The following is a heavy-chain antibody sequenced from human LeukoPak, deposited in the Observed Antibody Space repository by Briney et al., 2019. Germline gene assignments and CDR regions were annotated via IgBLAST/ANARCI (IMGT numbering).Heavy chain of an antibody. CDR2: FYYSGST. CDR3: ARASYYYGSGSYPIFLDF. CDR1: GGSISSYY. V-gene: IGHV4-59*01. Sequence: SETLSHTCTVTGGSISSYYWSLIRQPPSNALSWIGYFYYSGSTNYNPSLKSRVTISVDTSKNQLSLNLSSVTAADTAVYYCARASYYYGSGSYPIFLDFWGQGTLVTVSS. J-gene: IGHJ4*02. D-gene: IGHD3-10*01.